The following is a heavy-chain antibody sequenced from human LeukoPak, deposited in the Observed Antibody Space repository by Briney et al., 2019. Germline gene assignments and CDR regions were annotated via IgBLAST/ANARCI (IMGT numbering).Heavy chain of an antibody. CDR2: IYPADSDT. CDR3: ARQSRDGSKNRGYYFDY. Sequence: GESLKISRQVSGFIFTNYWIGWVRQMPGKGLESMGLIYPADSDTTYCPSFQGQVTISADRSISTVYLQWSSLKASDTAMYYCARQSRDGSKNRGYYFDYWGQGTLVTVSS. J-gene: IGHJ4*02. V-gene: IGHV5-51*01. CDR1: GFIFTNYW. D-gene: IGHD3-10*01.